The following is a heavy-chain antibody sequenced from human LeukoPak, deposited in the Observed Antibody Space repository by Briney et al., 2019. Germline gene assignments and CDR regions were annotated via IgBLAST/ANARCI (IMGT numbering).Heavy chain of an antibody. CDR1: GGSFSGYY. D-gene: IGHD2-15*01. V-gene: IGHV4-34*01. Sequence: SETLSLTCAVYGGSFSGYYWSSIRQPPGKGLEWIGEINHSGSTNYNPSLKSRVTISVDTSKNQFSLKLSSVTAADTAVYYCAGVGGSGLGLSAWGQGTLVTVSS. CDR3: AGVGGSGLGLSA. CDR2: INHSGST. J-gene: IGHJ4*02.